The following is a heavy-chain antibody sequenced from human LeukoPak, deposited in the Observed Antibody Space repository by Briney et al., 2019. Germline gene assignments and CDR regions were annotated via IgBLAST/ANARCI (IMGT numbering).Heavy chain of an antibody. V-gene: IGHV4-34*01. CDR3: AKSNGYGLVDI. CDR1: GGPFSGYY. CDR2: SHHSGST. J-gene: IGHJ3*02. Sequence: MSSETLSLTCAIDGGPFSGYYWSWIRQPPGKGLEWIGESHHSGSTNYNPSLKSRVTLSVDTSKNQFSLKLSSVTAADTAVYYCAKSNGYGLVDIWGQGTMVTVSS. D-gene: IGHD3-10*01.